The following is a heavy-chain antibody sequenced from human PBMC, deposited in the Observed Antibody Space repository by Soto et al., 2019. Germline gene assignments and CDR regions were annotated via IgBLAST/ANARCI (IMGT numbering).Heavy chain of an antibody. Sequence: ASVKVSCKGSGYTSTSYGISWVRQAPGQGLEWMGWISAYNGNTNYAQKLQGRVTMTTDTSTSTAYMELRSLRSDDTAVYYCASHHSSGWYTNWFDPWGQGTLVTVSS. D-gene: IGHD6-19*01. CDR3: ASHHSSGWYTNWFDP. J-gene: IGHJ5*02. CDR1: GYTSTSYG. CDR2: ISAYNGNT. V-gene: IGHV1-18*04.